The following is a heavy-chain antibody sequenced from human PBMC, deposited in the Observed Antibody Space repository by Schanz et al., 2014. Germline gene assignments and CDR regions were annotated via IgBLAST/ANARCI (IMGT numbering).Heavy chain of an antibody. CDR1: GFTFSSYD. D-gene: IGHD2-21*01. V-gene: IGHV3-33*01. J-gene: IGHJ3*02. Sequence: QVQLVESGGGVVQPGRSLRLSCVASGFTFSSYDVFWVRQAPGKGLEWVAILWHDGSKKYYADSVKSRFTISRDNSRNTLYLQMNSLRAEDTAVYYCARDGYSVVVISPTESFDIWGQGTMVTVSP. CDR2: LWHDGSKK. CDR3: ARDGYSVVVISPTESFDI.